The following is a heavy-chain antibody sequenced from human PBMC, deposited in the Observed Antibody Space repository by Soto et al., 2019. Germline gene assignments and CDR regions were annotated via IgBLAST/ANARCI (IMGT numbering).Heavy chain of an antibody. D-gene: IGHD5-12*01. CDR2: IVPVFGRP. CDR3: AREGSGYNF. V-gene: IGHV1-69*13. J-gene: IGHJ4*02. CDR1: GGSFSNFG. Sequence: SVKVSCKASGGSFSNFGISWVRQAPGQGLEWMGGIVPVFGRPNYAQRFRGRLTIIADESTSTGYMELISLRSDDTAVYYCAREGSGYNFWGQGTQVPVSS.